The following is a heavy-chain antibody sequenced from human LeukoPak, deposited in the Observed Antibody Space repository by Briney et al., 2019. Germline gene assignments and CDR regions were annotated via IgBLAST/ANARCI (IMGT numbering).Heavy chain of an antibody. J-gene: IGHJ4*02. CDR3: ARVEYGSGSYWIDY. CDR2: IYTSGST. D-gene: IGHD3-10*01. V-gene: IGHV4-4*07. CDR1: GGSISSYY. Sequence: PSETLSLTCTVSGGSISSYYWSWIRQPAGKGLEWIGRIYTSGSTNYNPSLKSRVTMSVDTSKNQFSLKPSSVTAADTAVYYCARVEYGSGSYWIDYWGQGTLVTVSS.